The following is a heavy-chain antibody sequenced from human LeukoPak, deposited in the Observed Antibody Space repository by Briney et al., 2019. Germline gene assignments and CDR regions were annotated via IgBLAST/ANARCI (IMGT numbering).Heavy chain of an antibody. V-gene: IGHV3-53*01. CDR2: IYSGGST. J-gene: IGHJ5*02. CDR1: GFTVSSNY. Sequence: GGSLRLSCAASGFTVSSNYMSWVRQAPGKGLEWVSVIYSGGSTYYADSVKGRFTISRDTSKNTLYLQINSLRVEGTAVYYCIVFGDPNHWGQGTLVTVSS. CDR3: IVFGDPNH. D-gene: IGHD4-17*01.